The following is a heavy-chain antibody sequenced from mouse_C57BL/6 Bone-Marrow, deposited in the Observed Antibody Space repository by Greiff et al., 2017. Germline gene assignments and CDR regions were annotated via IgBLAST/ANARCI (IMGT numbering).Heavy chain of an antibody. CDR2: IDPEDGEP. Sequence: EVQLKESGAELVKPGASVKLSCTASGFNIKDYYMHWVKQRTEQGLEWIGRIDPEDGEPKYAPKFQGKATITADTSSNTAYLQLSSLTSKDTAVYYWARPYYYGSSYWYFDVWGTGTTVTVSS. J-gene: IGHJ1*03. CDR3: ARPYYYGSSYWYFDV. D-gene: IGHD1-1*01. V-gene: IGHV14-2*01. CDR1: GFNIKDYY.